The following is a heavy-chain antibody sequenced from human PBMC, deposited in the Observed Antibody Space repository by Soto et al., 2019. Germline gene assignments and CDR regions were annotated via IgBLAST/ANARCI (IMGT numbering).Heavy chain of an antibody. CDR2: IWYDGSNE. D-gene: IGHD6-19*01. Sequence: SCAASGFTFSDYGMHWVRQAPGKGLEWVAVIWYDGSNEYYADSVKGRFTISRDNSKNTVHLQMNSLRAEDTAVYYCARDDIPGIAVATYGLDVWGQGTTVTVSS. CDR1: GFTFSDYG. J-gene: IGHJ6*02. V-gene: IGHV3-33*01. CDR3: ARDDIPGIAVATYGLDV.